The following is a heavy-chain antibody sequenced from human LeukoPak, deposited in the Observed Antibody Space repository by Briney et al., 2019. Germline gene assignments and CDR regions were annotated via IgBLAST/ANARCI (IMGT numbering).Heavy chain of an antibody. Sequence: SETLSLTCTVSGGSISNYYLSWIRQPAGKGLEWIGRIYSRVTTYNPSLKSRVTMSADTSRNHVSLTLNSVTAADTAVYYCAKSNGYGLVDIWGQGTVVTVSS. J-gene: IGHJ3*02. CDR1: GGSISNYY. CDR2: IYSRVT. V-gene: IGHV4-4*07. CDR3: AKSNGYGLVDI. D-gene: IGHD3-10*01.